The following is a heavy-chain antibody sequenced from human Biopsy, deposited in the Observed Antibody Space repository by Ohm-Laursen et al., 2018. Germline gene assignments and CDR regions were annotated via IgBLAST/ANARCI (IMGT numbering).Heavy chain of an antibody. CDR2: IYFPGRT. D-gene: IGHD5-24*01. Sequence: SETLSLTCTVSDGPIDSYYWSWIRQPPGKALEWIGYIYFPGRTSYNPSLKRRVTISINTSKKQFPLRLSSVTAADTAVYYCASAGYNPDWNFDLWGRGTRVTVSS. CDR3: ASAGYNPDWNFDL. V-gene: IGHV4-59*12. CDR1: DGPIDSYY. J-gene: IGHJ2*01.